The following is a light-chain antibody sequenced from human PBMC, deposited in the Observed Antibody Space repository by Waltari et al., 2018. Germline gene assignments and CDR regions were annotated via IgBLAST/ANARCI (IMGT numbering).Light chain of an antibody. CDR3: QQYGNSRT. J-gene: IGKJ1*01. V-gene: IGKV3-20*01. CDR2: GAS. Sequence: EVVFTQSPDTLSLSPGEKATLSCRASQPIDKNYLAWYQQKPGQAPRLLIYGASDRAADIPDRFSGSGSETDFTLSISRLEPDDFAVYFCQQYGNSRTFGQGTTVDVK. CDR1: QPIDKNY.